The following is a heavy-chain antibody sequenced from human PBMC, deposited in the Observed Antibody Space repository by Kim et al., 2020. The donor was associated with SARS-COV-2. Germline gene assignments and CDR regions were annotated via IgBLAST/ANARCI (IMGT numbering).Heavy chain of an antibody. CDR1: GGSFSGYY. J-gene: IGHJ5*02. CDR3: ARALPRIAAAGTKRKNWFDP. Sequence: SETLSLTCAVYGGSFSGYYWSWIRQPPGKGLEWIGEINHSGSTNYNPSLKSRVTISVDTSKNQFSLKLSSVTAADTAVYYCARALPRIAAAGTKRKNWFDPWGQGTLLTVSS. V-gene: IGHV4-34*01. D-gene: IGHD6-13*01. CDR2: INHSGST.